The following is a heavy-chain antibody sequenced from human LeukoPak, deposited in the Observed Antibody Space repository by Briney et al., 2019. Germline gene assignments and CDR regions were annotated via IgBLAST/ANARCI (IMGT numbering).Heavy chain of an antibody. V-gene: IGHV1-46*01. D-gene: IGHD3-3*02. CDR1: GYTFTSYY. CDR2: INPSGGST. J-gene: IGHJ4*02. CDR3: ARDSHGNFGVANFDY. Sequence: ASVKVSCKASGYTFTSYYMHWVRQAPGRGLEWMGIINPSGGSTSYAQKFQGRVTMTRDTSTSTVYMELSSLRSEDTAVYYCARDSHGNFGVANFDYWGQGTLVTVSS.